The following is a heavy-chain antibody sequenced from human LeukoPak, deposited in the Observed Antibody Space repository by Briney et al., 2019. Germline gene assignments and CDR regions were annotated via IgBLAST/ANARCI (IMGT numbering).Heavy chain of an antibody. D-gene: IGHD2-21*02. CDR2: VYHSGAT. CDR3: ASSHCGGDCFSSVAFDF. Sequence: SETLSLTCTVSNGTVGSGGYSWSWIRQPPGKGLDWIGYVYHSGATYYNPSLKSRISIPMDRSKNQFSLRLRSVTAADTAVYFCASSHCGGDCFSSVAFDFWGHGTMVTVSS. V-gene: IGHV4-30-2*01. CDR1: NGTVGSGGYS. J-gene: IGHJ3*01.